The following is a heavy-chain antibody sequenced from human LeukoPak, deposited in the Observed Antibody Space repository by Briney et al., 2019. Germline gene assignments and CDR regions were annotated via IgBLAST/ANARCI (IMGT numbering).Heavy chain of an antibody. CDR3: ARREYYSVWLAP. CDR2: IYHGDSVT. CDR1: TYNLGNYW. J-gene: IGHJ5*02. Sequence: GEDLNISCKTPTYNLGNYWIGWVRHMPGTGLEWVAMIYHGDSVTMYNQSYAGQFIISVDTTSSTVYLQWRSPKASDTALYYCARREYYSVWLAPGGQGTLVTVSS. D-gene: IGHD5/OR15-5a*01. V-gene: IGHV5-51*01.